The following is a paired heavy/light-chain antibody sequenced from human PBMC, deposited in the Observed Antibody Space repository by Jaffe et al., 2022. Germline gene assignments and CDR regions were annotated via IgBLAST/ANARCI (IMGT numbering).Heavy chain of an antibody. J-gene: IGHJ4*02. D-gene: IGHD2-15*01. CDR1: GFTFSSYW. CDR2: INTDGRST. V-gene: IGHV3-74*01. CDR3: AYCSGGSCYSGFGY. Sequence: EVQLVESGGGLVQPGGSLRLSCAASGFTFSSYWMHWVRQAPGKGLVWVSRINTDGRSTSYADSVKGRFTISRDNAKNTLYLQMSSLRAEDTAVYYCAYCSGGSCYSGFGYWGQGTLVTVSS.
Light chain of an antibody. J-gene: IGLJ2*01. CDR2: EDN. CDR1: SGSIASNY. CDR3: QSYDSSVVV. Sequence: NFMLTQPHSVSESPGKTVTISCTRSSGSIASNYVQWYQQRPGSSPTTVIYEDNQRPSGVPDRFSGSIDSSSNSASLTISGLTTEDEADYYCQSYDSSVVVFGGGTKLTVL. V-gene: IGLV6-57*01.